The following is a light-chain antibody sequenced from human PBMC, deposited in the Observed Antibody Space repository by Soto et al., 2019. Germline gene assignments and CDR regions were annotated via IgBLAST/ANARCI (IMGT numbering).Light chain of an antibody. J-gene: IGKJ2*02. CDR2: GAS. CDR1: QSVGNY. CDR3: QQRRLRPPRCP. Sequence: DIVLTQSPATLSLSPGERATLSCRATQSVGNYLAWYQHKPGQPPRLLIYGASSRAAGIPARFSGSGSETDFSLTISCLEPEDCGVYYCQQRRLRPPRCPFGQGTKLE. V-gene: IGKV3-11*01.